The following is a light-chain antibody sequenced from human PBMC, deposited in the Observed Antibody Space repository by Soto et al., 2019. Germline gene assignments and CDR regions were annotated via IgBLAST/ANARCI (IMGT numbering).Light chain of an antibody. Sequence: EIVLTQSPATLSVSPGDRVTLSCRASQSVDINLAWYQQRPGQAPRLLVYGASTKATDMPGRFSGRGSGTEFTLTISRLEPDDFAVYYCQRYGGPSWTFGQGTRVEIK. CDR2: GAS. J-gene: IGKJ1*01. V-gene: IGKV3-15*01. CDR3: QRYGGPSWT. CDR1: QSVDIN.